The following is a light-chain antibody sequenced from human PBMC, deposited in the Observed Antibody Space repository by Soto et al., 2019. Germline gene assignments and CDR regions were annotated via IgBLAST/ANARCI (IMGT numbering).Light chain of an antibody. CDR3: QQYGSSPPT. Sequence: EILLTHSPGTLSLSQWERATLSCRASQSVSSSYLAWYQHKPGQGPRVLIYGASSRATGIPDRFSGSGSGTDFTLTINRLEPEDFAVYYCQQYGSSPPTFGQGTKVDIK. J-gene: IGKJ1*01. V-gene: IGKV3-20*01. CDR1: QSVSSSY. CDR2: GAS.